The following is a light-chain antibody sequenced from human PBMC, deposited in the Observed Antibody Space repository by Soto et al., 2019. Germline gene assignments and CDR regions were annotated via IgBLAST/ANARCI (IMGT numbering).Light chain of an antibody. CDR1: SSDVGYSSS. Sequence: LIQPASVSGSPEQSITISCTGASSDVGYSSSVSWYQQHPGKAPKLVIFDVSNRPSGVSNRFSGSKSGNTASLTISGLQAEDEADYYCCSWTSSATYVFGTGTKVTVL. J-gene: IGLJ1*01. CDR2: DVS. V-gene: IGLV2-14*01. CDR3: CSWTSSATYV.